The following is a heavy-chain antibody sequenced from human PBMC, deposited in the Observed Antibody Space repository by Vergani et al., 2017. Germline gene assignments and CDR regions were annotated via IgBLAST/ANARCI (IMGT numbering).Heavy chain of an antibody. D-gene: IGHD6-6*01. J-gene: IGHJ4*02. CDR2: IHPADSDT. CDR3: ARHPYSSSSLAPDY. Sequence: EVQLVQSGAEVKKPGESLKISCQISGYSFTNYWICWVRQMPGKGLEWMGIIHPADSDTRYSPSFQGQVTISVDKSISTAYLQRSSLRASDSAMYYCARHPYSSSSLAPDYWGQGTLVTVSS. V-gene: IGHV5-51*01. CDR1: GYSFTNYW.